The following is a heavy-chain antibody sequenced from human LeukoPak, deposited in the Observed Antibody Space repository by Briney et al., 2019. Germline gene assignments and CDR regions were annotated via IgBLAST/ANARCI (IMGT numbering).Heavy chain of an antibody. V-gene: IGHV3-33*01. CDR1: GFTFSNYG. CDR3: AAGTAADY. J-gene: IGHJ4*02. Sequence: SGGSLRLSCAASGFTFSNYGMHWVRQAPGKGLEWVAVIWYDGSNKYYSDSVRGRFTISRDNSKNTLYLQMNSLRAEDTAVYYCAAGTAADYWGQGTLVIVSS. D-gene: IGHD6-13*01. CDR2: IWYDGSNK.